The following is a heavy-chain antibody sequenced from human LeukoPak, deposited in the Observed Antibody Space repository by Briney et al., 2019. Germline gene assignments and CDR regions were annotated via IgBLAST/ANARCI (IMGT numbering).Heavy chain of an antibody. CDR2: ISSSSSTI. Sequence: QTGGSLRLSCAASGFTFSSYSMNWVRQAPGKGLEWVSYISSSSSTIYYADSVKGRFTISGDNAKNSLYLQMNSLRAEDTAVYYCARVRFGELHPWGQGTLVTVSS. D-gene: IGHD3-10*01. CDR1: GFTFSSYS. J-gene: IGHJ5*02. V-gene: IGHV3-48*01. CDR3: ARVRFGELHP.